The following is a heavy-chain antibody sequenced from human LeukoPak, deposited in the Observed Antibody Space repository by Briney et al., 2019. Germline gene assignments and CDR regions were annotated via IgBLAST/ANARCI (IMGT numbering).Heavy chain of an antibody. CDR3: ARNQQLGGHSYYYYGMDV. V-gene: IGHV3-23*01. J-gene: IGHJ6*02. CDR1: GFTFSGYA. Sequence: PGGSLRLSCAASGFTFSGYAMSWVRQAPGKGLEWVSGISGGGVTTYYADSVKGRFTISRDNSKNTLYLQMNSLRADDTAIYYCARNQQLGGHSYYYYGMDVWGQGTAVTVSS. CDR2: ISGGGVTT. D-gene: IGHD3-16*01.